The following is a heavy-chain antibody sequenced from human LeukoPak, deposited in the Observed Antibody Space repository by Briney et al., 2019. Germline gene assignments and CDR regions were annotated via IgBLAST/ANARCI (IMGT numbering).Heavy chain of an antibody. CDR3: ARDPAYGALDY. D-gene: IGHD4-17*01. CDR2: VDPDGNTQ. CDR1: GFTFGDYA. Sequence: PGRSLRLSCTTSGFTFGDYAMTWVRQAPGRGLEWVGNVDPDGNTQNYVDSVKGRFAFSRDNARNSLYLQMNGLRAEDTAVYYCARDPAYGALDYWGQGTLVTVSS. J-gene: IGHJ4*02. V-gene: IGHV3-7*01.